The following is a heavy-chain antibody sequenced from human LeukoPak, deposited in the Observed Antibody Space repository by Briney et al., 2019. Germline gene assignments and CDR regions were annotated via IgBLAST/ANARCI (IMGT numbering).Heavy chain of an antibody. D-gene: IGHD7-27*01. CDR2: ITGSGGST. J-gene: IGHJ4*02. CDR1: GFTFSSYA. CDR3: ATERNWVFDY. V-gene: IGHV3-23*01. Sequence: GGSLRLSCAASGFTFSSYAMSWVRQAPGKGLEWVSAITGSGGSTYYADSVKGRFTISRDNSKNTLYVQMNSLRAEDTAVYYFATERNWVFDYWGQGTLVTVSS.